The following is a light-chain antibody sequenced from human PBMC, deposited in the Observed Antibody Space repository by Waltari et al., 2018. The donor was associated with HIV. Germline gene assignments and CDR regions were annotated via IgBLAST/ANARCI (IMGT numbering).Light chain of an antibody. CDR2: DVI. CDR1: SDDVGAYGF. Sequence: QSALTQPRTVSGSPGQSVTISCTGTSDDVGAYGFVSWYQQHPGKPPRLMIFDVISRPSGVPDRFSGSKSGSTASLTISGLQAEDEADYYCSSYAGSYIWVFGGGTKLTVL. CDR3: SSYAGSYIWV. J-gene: IGLJ3*02. V-gene: IGLV2-11*01.